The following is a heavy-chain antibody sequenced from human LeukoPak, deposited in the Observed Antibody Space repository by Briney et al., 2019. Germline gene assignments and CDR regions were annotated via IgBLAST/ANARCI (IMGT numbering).Heavy chain of an antibody. Sequence: SETLSLTCSVSGGSINGRSHDWGWIRQSPGKGLEWIGTIYYSGTTFYNPSLQSRVSISVDTSRNQFSLRLNSVTAADTAVYYCARRNDYDFWSGNQYYFDYWGQGTLVTVSS. CDR3: ARRNDYDFWSGNQYYFDY. J-gene: IGHJ4*02. V-gene: IGHV4-39*01. CDR1: GGSINGRSHD. D-gene: IGHD3-3*01. CDR2: IYYSGTT.